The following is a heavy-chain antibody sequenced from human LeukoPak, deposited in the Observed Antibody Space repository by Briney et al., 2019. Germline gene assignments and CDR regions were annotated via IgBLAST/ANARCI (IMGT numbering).Heavy chain of an antibody. CDR1: GGSISSYY. CDR2: IYYSGST. V-gene: IGHV4-59*08. Sequence: SETLSLTCTVSGGSISSYYWSWIRQPLGKGLEWIGYIYYSGSTNYNPSLKSRVTISVDTSKNQFSLKLSSVTAADTAVYYCARQVVVTALYNWFDPWGQGTLVTVSS. J-gene: IGHJ5*02. D-gene: IGHD2-21*02. CDR3: ARQVVVTALYNWFDP.